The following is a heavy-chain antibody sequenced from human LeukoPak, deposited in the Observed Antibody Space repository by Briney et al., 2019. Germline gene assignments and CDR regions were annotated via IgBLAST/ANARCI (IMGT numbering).Heavy chain of an antibody. Sequence: SETLSLTCTVSGGSISSYYWSWIRQPPGKGLEWIGYIYYSGSTNYNPSLKSRVTISLDTSKNQFSLKLSSVTATDTAVYYCARANWGLHAFDIWGRGTMATVFS. CDR2: IYYSGST. CDR1: GGSISSYY. J-gene: IGHJ3*02. CDR3: ARANWGLHAFDI. V-gene: IGHV4-59*01. D-gene: IGHD7-27*01.